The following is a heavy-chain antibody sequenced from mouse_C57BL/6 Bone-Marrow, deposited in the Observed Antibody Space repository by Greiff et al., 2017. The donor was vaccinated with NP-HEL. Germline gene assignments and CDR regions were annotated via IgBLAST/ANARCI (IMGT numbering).Heavy chain of an antibody. Sequence: QVQLQQPGAELVKPGASVKLSCKASGYTFTSYWMQWVKQRPGQGLEWIGEIDPSDSCTNYNQKFKGKATLTVDTSSSTAYMQLSSLTSEDSAVYDGAREGYGNSYAMDYWGQGTSVTVSS. CDR3: AREGYGNSYAMDY. D-gene: IGHD1-1*01. CDR1: GYTFTSYW. CDR2: IDPSDSCT. V-gene: IGHV1-50*01. J-gene: IGHJ4*01.